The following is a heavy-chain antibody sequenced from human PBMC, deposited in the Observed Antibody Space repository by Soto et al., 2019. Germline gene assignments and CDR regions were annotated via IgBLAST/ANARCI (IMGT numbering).Heavy chain of an antibody. V-gene: IGHV1-69*01. CDR2: IIPIFGTA. J-gene: IGHJ6*02. Sequence: QVQLVQSGAEVKKPGSSVKVSCKASGGTFSSYAISWVRQAPGQGLEWMGGIIPIFGTANYAQKLQGRVTITADESTSTAILELSSLRSEDTAVYYCAEVTRYCGGGSRPPYYYYYGMDVWGQGTTVTVSS. CDR1: GGTFSSYA. D-gene: IGHD2-15*01. CDR3: AEVTRYCGGGSRPPYYYYYGMDV.